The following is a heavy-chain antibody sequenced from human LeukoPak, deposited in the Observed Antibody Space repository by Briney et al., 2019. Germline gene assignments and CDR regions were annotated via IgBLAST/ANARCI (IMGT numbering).Heavy chain of an antibody. CDR2: ISGNGDIT. V-gene: IGHV3-23*01. Sequence: QPGGSLRLSGAASRFAFNTYAVNWVRQAPGKGLEWFSAISGNGDITYYADSVRGRFTISRDNSKTTLYLQMNSLRAEDTAVYYCARVKRDCSGGSCYSYDYWGQGTLVTVSS. D-gene: IGHD2-15*01. CDR3: ARVKRDCSGGSCYSYDY. CDR1: RFAFNTYA. J-gene: IGHJ4*02.